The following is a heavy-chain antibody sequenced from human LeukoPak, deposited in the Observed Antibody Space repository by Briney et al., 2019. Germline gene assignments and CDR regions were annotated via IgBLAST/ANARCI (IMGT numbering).Heavy chain of an antibody. CDR2: ISSSSSTI. CDR3: ARSVHGASDYYYYMDV. D-gene: IGHD4-17*01. CDR1: GFTFSGYS. Sequence: GGSLRGSCAASGFTFSGYSWDWVGQAPGKGLEWVSYISSSSSTIYYADSVKGRLTISRDNTKNSLYLQMNSLRAEDTALYYCARSVHGASDYYYYMDVWGKGTTVTVSS. V-gene: IGHV3-48*04. J-gene: IGHJ6*03.